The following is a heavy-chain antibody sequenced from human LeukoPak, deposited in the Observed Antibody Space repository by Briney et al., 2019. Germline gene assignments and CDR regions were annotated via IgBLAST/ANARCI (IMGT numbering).Heavy chain of an antibody. CDR3: AKALWASSGFDP. CDR2: ISYDGSNK. CDR1: GFTFSSYG. V-gene: IGHV3-30*18. Sequence: GRSLRLSCAASGFTFSSYGMHWVRQAPGKGLEWVAVISYDGSNKYYADSVKGRFTISRDNSKNTLYLQMNSLRAEDTAVYYCAKALWASSGFDPWGQGTLVTVSS. D-gene: IGHD3-10*01. J-gene: IGHJ5*02.